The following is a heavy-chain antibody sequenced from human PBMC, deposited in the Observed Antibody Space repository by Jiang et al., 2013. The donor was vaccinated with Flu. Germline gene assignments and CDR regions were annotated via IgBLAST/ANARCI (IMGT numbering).Heavy chain of an antibody. CDR3: AREGILTGYYESYGMDV. CDR1: GYTFTSYY. CDR2: INPSGGST. J-gene: IGHJ6*02. Sequence: KASGYTFTSYYMHWVRQAPGQGLEWMGIINPSGGSTSYAQKFQGRVTMTRDTSTSTVYMELSSLRSEDTAVYYCAREGILTGYYESYGMDVWGQGTTVTVSS. V-gene: IGHV1-46*01. D-gene: IGHD3-9*01.